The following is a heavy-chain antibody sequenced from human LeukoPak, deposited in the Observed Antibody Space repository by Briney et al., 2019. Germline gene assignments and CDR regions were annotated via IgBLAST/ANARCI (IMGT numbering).Heavy chain of an antibody. Sequence: GGSLRLSCAASGFTFSSYGMHWVRQAPGKGLEWVAFIRYDGSNKYYADSVKGRFTISRDNSKNTLYLQMNSLRAEDTAVYYCARGGYGGNYYYYYYKDVWGKGTTVTVSS. D-gene: IGHD4-23*01. CDR3: ARGGYGGNYYYYYYKDV. V-gene: IGHV3-30*02. CDR1: GFTFSSYG. J-gene: IGHJ6*03. CDR2: IRYDGSNK.